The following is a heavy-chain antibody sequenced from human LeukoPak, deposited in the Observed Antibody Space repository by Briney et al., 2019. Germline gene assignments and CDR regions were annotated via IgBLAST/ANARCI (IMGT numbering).Heavy chain of an antibody. V-gene: IGHV4-4*07. D-gene: IGHD6-13*01. CDR1: GGSISSYY. CDR3: ARDQDSSSWTRTRGFDP. CDR2: TYTSGST. J-gene: IGHJ5*02. Sequence: SETLSLTCTVSGGSISSYYWSWIRQPAGKGLEWIGRTYTSGSTNYNPSLKSRVTMSVDTSKNQFSLKLSSVTAADTAVYYCARDQDSSSWTRTRGFDPWGQGTLVTVSS.